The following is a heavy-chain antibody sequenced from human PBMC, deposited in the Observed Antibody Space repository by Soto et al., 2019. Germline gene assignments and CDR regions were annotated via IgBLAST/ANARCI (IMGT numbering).Heavy chain of an antibody. CDR1: GYTFTSYG. CDR3: ASDGTYYYDSSHKAHDAFDI. Sequence: ASVKVSCKASGYTFTSYGISWVRQAPGQGLEWMGWISAYNGNTNYAQKLQGRVTMTTDTSTSTAYMELRSLRSDDTAVYYCASDGTYYYDSSHKAHDAFDIWGQGTMVTVSS. V-gene: IGHV1-18*04. CDR2: ISAYNGNT. D-gene: IGHD3-22*01. J-gene: IGHJ3*02.